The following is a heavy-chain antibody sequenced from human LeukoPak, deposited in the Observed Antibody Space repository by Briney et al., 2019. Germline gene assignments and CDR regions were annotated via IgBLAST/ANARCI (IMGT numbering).Heavy chain of an antibody. CDR1: GGSISSYY. CDR3: ARGWGYDYFFDY. J-gene: IGHJ4*02. CDR2: IYYSGST. V-gene: IGHV4-59*08. Sequence: SETLSLTCTVSGGSISSYYWSWIRQPPGKGLEWIGYIYYSGSTNYNPSLKSRVTISVDTSKNQFSLKLSYVTAADTAVYYCARGWGYDYFFDYWGQGTLVTVSS. D-gene: IGHD3-22*01.